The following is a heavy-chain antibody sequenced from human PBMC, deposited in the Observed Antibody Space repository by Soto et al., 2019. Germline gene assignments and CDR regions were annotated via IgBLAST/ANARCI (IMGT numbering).Heavy chain of an antibody. CDR3: ARGAATVTPGWFDP. CDR1: GYSISSGYY. V-gene: IGHV4-38-2*01. CDR2: IYHSGST. J-gene: IGHJ5*02. Sequence: SETLSLTCAVSGYSISSGYYWGWIRQTPGKGLECIASIYHSGSTYSNPSLKSRVTISVDTSKNQFSLKLTSVTAADTAVYYCARGAATVTPGWFDPWGQGIMVTVSS. D-gene: IGHD4-17*01.